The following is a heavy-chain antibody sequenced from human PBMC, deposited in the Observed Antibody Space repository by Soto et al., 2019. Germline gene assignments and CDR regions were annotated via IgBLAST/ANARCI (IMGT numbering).Heavy chain of an antibody. Sequence: ASVKVSCKASGYTFTSYDINWVRQATGQGLEWMGWMNPNSGNTDYAQKFQGRVTMTRNTSISTAYMELSSLRSEDTAVYYCERGRTYYYGSGSYDWFDPWGQGTLVTVSS. J-gene: IGHJ5*02. CDR1: GYTFTSYD. CDR3: ERGRTYYYGSGSYDWFDP. D-gene: IGHD3-10*01. CDR2: MNPNSGNT. V-gene: IGHV1-8*01.